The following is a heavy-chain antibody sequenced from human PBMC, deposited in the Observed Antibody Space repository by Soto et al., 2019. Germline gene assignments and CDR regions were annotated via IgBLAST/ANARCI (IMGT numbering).Heavy chain of an antibody. CDR3: AGGVGYCSGGSCFNLFDS. D-gene: IGHD2-15*01. CDR1: GGTFSSYA. V-gene: IGHV1-69*01. J-gene: IGHJ4*02. Sequence: QVQLVQSGAEVKKPGSSVKVSCKASGGTFSSYAISWVRQAPGQGLEWMGGIIPIFGTANYAQKFQGRVTITADESTSTAYMELSSLRSEDTAVYYCAGGVGYCSGGSCFNLFDSWGQGTLVTVSS. CDR2: IIPIFGTA.